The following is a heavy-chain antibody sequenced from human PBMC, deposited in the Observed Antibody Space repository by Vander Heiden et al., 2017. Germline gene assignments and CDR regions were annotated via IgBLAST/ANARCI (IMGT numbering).Heavy chain of an antibody. V-gene: IGHV1-18*04. CDR1: GYTFTTYG. CDR2: ISGFNGNT. CDR3: ARGPRYCSTSICFMGMYYFDY. D-gene: IGHD2-2*01. Sequence: QVHLVQSGAEVKEPGASVRVSCKASGYTFTTYGISWVRQAPGQGLEWMGWISGFNGNTNYAQKVRGRVTMTTDTSTSTAYMELRSLTSDDTAVYYCARGPRYCSTSICFMGMYYFDYWAQGTLVTVSS. J-gene: IGHJ4*02.